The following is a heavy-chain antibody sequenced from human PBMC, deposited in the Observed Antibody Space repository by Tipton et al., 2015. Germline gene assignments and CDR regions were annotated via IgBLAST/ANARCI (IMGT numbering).Heavy chain of an antibody. D-gene: IGHD1-26*01. J-gene: IGHJ6*02. CDR1: GFSFRSYC. CDR2: ISHDGSKK. CDR3: AKGQVGAGGGDMDV. V-gene: IGHV3-30*18. Sequence: SLRLSCAASGFSFRSYCMHWVRQAPGKGLEGVADISHDGSKKYYADSVRGRFTISRDNSKNTLYLQMNNLRVEDTAVYYCAKGQVGAGGGDMDVGGQGTTVTVSS.